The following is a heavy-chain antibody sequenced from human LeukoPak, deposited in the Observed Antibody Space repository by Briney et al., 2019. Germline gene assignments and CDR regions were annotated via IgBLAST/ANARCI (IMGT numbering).Heavy chain of an antibody. J-gene: IGHJ4*01. CDR1: GFTFSSYA. V-gene: IGHV3-23*01. D-gene: IGHD1-26*01. Sequence: GGSLRLSCAASGFTFSSYAMSWVRQAPGKGLEWVSAISGSGGSTYYADSVKGRFTISRDNSKNTLYLQMNSLRAEDTAVYYCAKDRSIVGATIPSFDYWGHGTLVTVSS. CDR3: AKDRSIVGATIPSFDY. CDR2: ISGSGGST.